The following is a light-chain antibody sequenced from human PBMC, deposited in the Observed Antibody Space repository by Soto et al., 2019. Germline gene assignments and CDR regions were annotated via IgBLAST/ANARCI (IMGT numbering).Light chain of an antibody. CDR1: SSDVGTYNY. CDR2: EVT. Sequence: QSVLTQPPSASGSPGQSVTISCTGTSSDVGTYNYVSWYQQDPGKAPKLMIYEVTKRPSGVPDRFSGSKSGNTASLTVSGLRAEDEADYYCSSYAGSNNVIFGGGTKLTVL. J-gene: IGLJ2*01. V-gene: IGLV2-8*01. CDR3: SSYAGSNNVI.